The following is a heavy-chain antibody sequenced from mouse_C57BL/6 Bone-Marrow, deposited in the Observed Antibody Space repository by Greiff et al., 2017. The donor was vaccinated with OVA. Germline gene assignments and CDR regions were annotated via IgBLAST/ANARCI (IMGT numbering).Heavy chain of an antibody. CDR1: EYEFTSHD. Sequence: EVMLVESGGGLVQPGESLKLSCESTEYEFTSHDMSWVRKTPEKRLELVAAINSDGGSTYYPDTMERRFIISRDNTKKTLYLQMSMLRSDDTALYYGARPSTMITTGFAYWGQGTLVTVSA. CDR2: INSDGGST. CDR3: ARPSTMITTGFAY. J-gene: IGHJ3*01. V-gene: IGHV5-2*01. D-gene: IGHD2-4*01.